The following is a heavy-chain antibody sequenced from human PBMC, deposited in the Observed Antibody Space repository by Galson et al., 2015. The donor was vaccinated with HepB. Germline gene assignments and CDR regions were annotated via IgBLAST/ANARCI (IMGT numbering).Heavy chain of an antibody. D-gene: IGHD2-21*02. CDR3: AASPYCGGDCYERFDY. CDR1: GFTFSSYS. Sequence: SLRLSCAASGFTFSSYSMNWVRQAPGKGLEWVSSISSSSSYIYYADSVKGRFTISRDNAKNSLYLQMNSLRAEDTAVYYCAASPYCGGDCYERFDYWGQGTLVTVSS. CDR2: ISSSSSYI. J-gene: IGHJ4*02. V-gene: IGHV3-21*01.